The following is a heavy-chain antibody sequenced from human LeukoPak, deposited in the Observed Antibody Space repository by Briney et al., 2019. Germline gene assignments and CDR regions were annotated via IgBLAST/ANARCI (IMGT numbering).Heavy chain of an antibody. D-gene: IGHD6-6*01. Sequence: GGSLRLSCAASGFTFSSYSMNWVRQAPGKGLEWVSYISSSSSTIYYADSVKGRFTISRDNAKNSLYLQMNSLRAEDTAVYYCARDLSSPIKLTPSPLDYWGQGTLVTVSS. CDR2: ISSSSSTI. J-gene: IGHJ4*02. CDR1: GFTFSSYS. V-gene: IGHV3-48*04. CDR3: ARDLSSPIKLTPSPLDY.